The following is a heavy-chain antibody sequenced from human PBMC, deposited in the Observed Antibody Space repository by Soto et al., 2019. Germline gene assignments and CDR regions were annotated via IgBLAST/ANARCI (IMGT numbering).Heavy chain of an antibody. CDR3: ARWTTAIDY. Sequence: EVQLVESGGGLVQPGGSLRLSCAASGFSLSNYWMTWVRRAPGKRPEWVANIKQAGSATYYMDSVRGRFTISRDNANNSIFLQMNSLRAEDTALYYCARWTTAIDYWGQGALVTVSS. V-gene: IGHV3-7*03. CDR1: GFSLSNYW. CDR2: IKQAGSAT. J-gene: IGHJ4*02. D-gene: IGHD4-17*01.